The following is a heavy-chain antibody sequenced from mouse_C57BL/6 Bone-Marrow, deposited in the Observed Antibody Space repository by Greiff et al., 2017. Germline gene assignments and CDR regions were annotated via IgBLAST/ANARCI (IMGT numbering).Heavy chain of an antibody. D-gene: IGHD1-1*01. CDR3: ARGSITTVVEGAMDY. Sequence: VQLQESGAELARPGASVTLSCTASGYTFTSYGISWVKQRTGQGLEWLGEIYPRSGNTYYTAKFKGKATLTADKSSSTAYMGLRSLTSEDSEVYFCARGSITTVVEGAMDYWGQGTSVTVSS. CDR2: IYPRSGNT. CDR1: GYTFTSYG. J-gene: IGHJ4*01. V-gene: IGHV1-81*01.